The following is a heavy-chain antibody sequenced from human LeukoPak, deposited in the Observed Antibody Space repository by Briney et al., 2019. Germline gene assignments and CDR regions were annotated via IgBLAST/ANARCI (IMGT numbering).Heavy chain of an antibody. J-gene: IGHJ5*02. Sequence: GASVKVSCKASGYTFTSYDINWVRQATGQGLEWMGWMNPNSGNTGYAQKFQGRVTMTRNTSISTAYMELSSLRSEDTAVYYCARVGDYVWGSYGTNWFDPWGQGTLVTVSS. D-gene: IGHD3-16*01. CDR1: GYTFTSYD. CDR2: MNPNSGNT. CDR3: ARVGDYVWGSYGTNWFDP. V-gene: IGHV1-8*01.